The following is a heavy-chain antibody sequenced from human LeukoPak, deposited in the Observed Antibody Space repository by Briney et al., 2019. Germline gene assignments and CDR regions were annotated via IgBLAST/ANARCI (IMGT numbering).Heavy chain of an antibody. V-gene: IGHV5-51*01. J-gene: IGHJ4*02. CDR1: GFTFTNYW. CDR2: TYPDDSDT. Sequence: GESQKISCKASGFTFTNYWIGWVRQMPGKGLEWMGITYPDDSDTRYSPSLEGHVTISADKSSTTAYLQWSSLKASDTAIYYCARRYYDILTGYYQYFDYWGQGTLVTVSS. D-gene: IGHD3-9*01. CDR3: ARRYYDILTGYYQYFDY.